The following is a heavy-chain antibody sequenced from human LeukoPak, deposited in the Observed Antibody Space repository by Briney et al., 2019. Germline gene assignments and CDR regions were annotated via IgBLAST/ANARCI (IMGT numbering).Heavy chain of an antibody. CDR3: ARAPSEIGGYYPEYFRH. Sequence: GGSLRLSCAAAGFTFSNYWMHWVRHAPGKGLVWVSRIKSDGRTNYADSVKGRFTISRDNAKNTVSLQMNSLRAEDTGVYYCARAPSEIGGYYPEYFRHWGQGTLVTVSS. J-gene: IGHJ1*01. CDR1: GFTFSNYW. D-gene: IGHD3-22*01. V-gene: IGHV3-74*01. CDR2: IKSDGRT.